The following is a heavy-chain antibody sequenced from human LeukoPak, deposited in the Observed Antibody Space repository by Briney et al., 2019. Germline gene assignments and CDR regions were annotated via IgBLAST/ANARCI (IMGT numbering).Heavy chain of an antibody. J-gene: IGHJ4*02. Sequence: GGSLRLSCAGSGFTFSSYAMSWVRQAPGKGLEWVSAISHSSSGTYYLDSVKGRFTISRDNAKNSLYLQMNSLRAEDTAVYYCARGSGWFGVWGQGTLVTVSS. CDR1: GFTFSSYA. V-gene: IGHV3-23*01. CDR3: ARGSGWFGV. D-gene: IGHD3-10*01. CDR2: ISHSSSGT.